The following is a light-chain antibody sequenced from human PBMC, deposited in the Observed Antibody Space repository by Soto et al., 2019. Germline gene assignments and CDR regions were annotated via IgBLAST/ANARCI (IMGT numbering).Light chain of an antibody. J-gene: IGKJ1*01. CDR2: DAS. Sequence: DIVITQSPDSLAVSLGERATINCKSSQSVLYSSNNKNYLAWYQQKQGKAPKILIYDASSLESGVPSRFRGSGSGTEFTLTISRLQPDDFETYYCQQYNSYSPTFGQGTKVDIK. CDR1: QSVLYSSNNKNY. CDR3: QQYNSYSPT. V-gene: IGKV4-1*01.